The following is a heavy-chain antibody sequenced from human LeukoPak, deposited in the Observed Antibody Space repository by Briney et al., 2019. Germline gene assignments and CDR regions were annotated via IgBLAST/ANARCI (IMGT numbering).Heavy chain of an antibody. CDR1: GYSFTSYW. CDR2: INTDNSDT. Sequence: EESLKISCKGSGYSFTSYWIGWVRQMPGKGLEWMGIINTDNSDTRYSPPFQGQVTISADKSISTAYLQWSSLKASDTATYYCSRGGYNYGLDYWGQGTLVTVSS. CDR3: SRGGYNYGLDY. J-gene: IGHJ4*02. V-gene: IGHV5-51*01. D-gene: IGHD5-12*01.